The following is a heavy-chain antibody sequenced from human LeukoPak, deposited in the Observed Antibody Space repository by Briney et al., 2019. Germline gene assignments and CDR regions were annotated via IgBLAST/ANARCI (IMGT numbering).Heavy chain of an antibody. Sequence: GGSLRLSCVASGFTFSSYEMNWVRQARGKGLEWVSYIGRSGGPLYYADSVKGRFTMSRDNARNSLYLQMSSLRAEDTAVYYCATYTHWVAGDVWGQGTTVTVSS. J-gene: IGHJ6*02. CDR3: ATYTHWVAGDV. D-gene: IGHD3-16*01. V-gene: IGHV3-48*03. CDR2: IGRSGGPL. CDR1: GFTFSSYE.